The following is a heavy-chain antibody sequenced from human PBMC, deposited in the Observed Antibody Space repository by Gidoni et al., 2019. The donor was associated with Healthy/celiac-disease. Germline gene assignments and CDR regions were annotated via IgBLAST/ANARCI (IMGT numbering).Heavy chain of an antibody. CDR2: IYTSGST. V-gene: IGHV4-4*07. D-gene: IGHD3-22*01. J-gene: IGHJ5*02. Sequence: QVQLQESGPGLVKPSETLSLTCTVSGGSISRYYWSWIRQPAGKGLEWIGRIYTSGSTNYNPSLKSRVTMSVDTSKNQFSLKLSSVTAADTAVYYCARDRNYYDSSGYRHNWFDPWGQGTLVTVSS. CDR1: GGSISRYY. CDR3: ARDRNYYDSSGYRHNWFDP.